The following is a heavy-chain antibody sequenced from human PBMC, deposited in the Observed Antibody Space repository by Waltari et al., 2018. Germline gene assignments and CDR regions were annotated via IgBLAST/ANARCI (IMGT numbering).Heavy chain of an antibody. CDR2: INHSGST. CDR3: ARHGPIFGVLNYMDV. J-gene: IGHJ6*03. D-gene: IGHD3-3*02. V-gene: IGHV4-34*01. Sequence: QVQLQQWGAGLLMPSETLSPTCAVYGGSFSGYSWTWFRQPPGKGLEWIGEINHSGSTNYNPALKSRVTISVDTSKNQFSLKLSSVTTADTAVYYCARHGPIFGVLNYMDVWGKGTTVTVSS. CDR1: GGSFSGYS.